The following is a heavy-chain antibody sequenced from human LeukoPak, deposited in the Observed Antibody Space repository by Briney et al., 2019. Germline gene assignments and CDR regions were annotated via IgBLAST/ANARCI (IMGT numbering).Heavy chain of an antibody. V-gene: IGHV3-9*03. J-gene: IGHJ4*02. CDR2: ISWNSGSI. D-gene: IGHD3-9*01. Sequence: GRSLRLSCAASGFTFDDYAMHWVRQAPGKGLEWVSGISWNSGSIGYADSVKGRFTISRDNAKNSLYLQMNSLRAEDMALYYCAKTPLADDILTGLGYFDYWGQGTLVTVSS. CDR1: GFTFDDYA. CDR3: AKTPLADDILTGLGYFDY.